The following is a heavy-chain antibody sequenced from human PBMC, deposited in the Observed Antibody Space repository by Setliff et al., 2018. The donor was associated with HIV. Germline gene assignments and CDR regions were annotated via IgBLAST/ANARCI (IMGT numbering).Heavy chain of an antibody. V-gene: IGHV4-38-2*01. CDR2: AYHSGRA. J-gene: IGHJ4*02. D-gene: IGHD3-16*01. CDR1: GYSISSGYS. CDR3: AHSLLGAPMIDY. Sequence: SETLSLTCAVSGYSISSGYSWGWVRQPPGKGLEWIGNAYHSGRAFYNPSLESRVTMSIDSSKNLFSLRLDSVTAADSAFYFCAHSLLGAPMIDYWGQGRLVTVSS.